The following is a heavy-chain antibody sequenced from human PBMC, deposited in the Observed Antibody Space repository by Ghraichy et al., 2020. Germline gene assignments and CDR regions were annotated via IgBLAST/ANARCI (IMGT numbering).Heavy chain of an antibody. CDR3: AGGYSYGDLDY. Sequence: GGSLRLSCAASGFTFSSYAMSWVRQAPGKGLEWVSVISGSGGSTYYADSVKGRFTISRDNSKNTLYLQMNSLRAEDTAVYYCAGGYSYGDLDYWGQGTLVTVSS. D-gene: IGHD5-18*01. CDR1: GFTFSSYA. CDR2: ISGSGGST. J-gene: IGHJ4*02. V-gene: IGHV3-23*01.